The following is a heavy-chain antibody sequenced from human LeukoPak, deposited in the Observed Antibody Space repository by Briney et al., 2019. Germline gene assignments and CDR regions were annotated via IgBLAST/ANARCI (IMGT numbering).Heavy chain of an antibody. Sequence: SETLSLTCTVSGGSISSYYWSWIRQPPGKGLEWIGYIYYSGSTNYNPSLKSRVTMPVDTSKNQFSLKLSSVTAADTAVYYCAREATWTTLGGIFTFDPWGQGTLVTVSS. J-gene: IGHJ5*02. CDR2: IYYSGST. D-gene: IGHD3-16*01. CDR1: GGSISSYY. CDR3: AREATWTTLGGIFTFDP. V-gene: IGHV4-59*12.